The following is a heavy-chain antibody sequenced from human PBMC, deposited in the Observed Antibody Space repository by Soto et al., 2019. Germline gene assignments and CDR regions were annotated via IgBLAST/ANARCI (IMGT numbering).Heavy chain of an antibody. CDR3: ARNPSGSSFDS. J-gene: IGHJ4*02. D-gene: IGHD1-26*01. Sequence: ASVKVSCKASGYTFLSYGISWVRQAPGQGLEWVGWISAYSGNTDYAQRLRDRVTLTTDTSTSTAYMELRNLRSDDTAVYYCARNPSGSSFDSWGQGTLVTVSS. CDR1: GYTFLSYG. V-gene: IGHV1-18*01. CDR2: ISAYSGNT.